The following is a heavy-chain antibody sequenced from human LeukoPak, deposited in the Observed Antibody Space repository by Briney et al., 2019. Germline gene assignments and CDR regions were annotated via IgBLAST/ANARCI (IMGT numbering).Heavy chain of an antibody. V-gene: IGHV3-23*01. Sequence: GGSLRLSCAASGFTFSSYAMSWVRQAPGKGLEWVSAISGSGGSTYYADSVKGRFTISRDNSKNTLYLQMNSLRAEDTAVYYCASLLLVGATFPEWFDPWGQGILVTVSS. CDR3: ASLLLVGATFPEWFDP. J-gene: IGHJ5*02. CDR2: ISGSGGST. CDR1: GFTFSSYA. D-gene: IGHD1-26*01.